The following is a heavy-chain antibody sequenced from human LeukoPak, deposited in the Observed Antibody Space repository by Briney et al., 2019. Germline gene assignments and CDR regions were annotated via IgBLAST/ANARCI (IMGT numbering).Heavy chain of an antibody. CDR3: ARDLYGHLDY. CDR1: GFTFSSYG. J-gene: IGHJ4*02. CDR2: ISYDGSNK. Sequence: GESLRLSCAASGFTFSSYGMHWVRQAPGKGLEWVAVISYDGSNKYYADSVKGRFSISRDNSKHTLYLQMDSLRAEDTAIYFCARDLYGHLDYWGRGTLVTVSS. V-gene: IGHV3-30*12. D-gene: IGHD3-10*01.